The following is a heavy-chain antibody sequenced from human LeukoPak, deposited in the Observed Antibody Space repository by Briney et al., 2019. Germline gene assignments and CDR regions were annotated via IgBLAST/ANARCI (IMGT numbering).Heavy chain of an antibody. CDR1: GFTFSNYW. CDR2: INSDGINT. V-gene: IGHV3-74*01. D-gene: IGHD6-13*01. J-gene: IGHJ4*02. Sequence: GGSLRLSCAASGFTFSNYWMHWVRQAPGKGLVWVSRINSDGINTSYADSVKGRFTISRDNAKNTLNLQMNSLRAEDTAVYYCARGIAELDYWGQGTLVTVSS. CDR3: ARGIAELDY.